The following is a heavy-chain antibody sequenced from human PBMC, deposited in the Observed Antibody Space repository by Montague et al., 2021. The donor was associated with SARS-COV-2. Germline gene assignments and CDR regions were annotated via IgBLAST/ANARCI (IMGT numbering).Heavy chain of an antibody. D-gene: IGHD3-9*01. CDR2: IYWDGDQ. J-gene: IGHJ4*02. V-gene: IGHV2-5*02. Sequence: PALVKPTQTLTLTCSLSGFSISTSGVGVGWIRQPPGKALEWLAVIYWDGDQRFSPSLENRLIISTDTSKNQVVLKMTNMDPVDTGTHFCAHIFVILTDYLYYFDSWGPGILVTVSS. CDR3: AHIFVILTDYLYYFDS. CDR1: GFSISTSGVG.